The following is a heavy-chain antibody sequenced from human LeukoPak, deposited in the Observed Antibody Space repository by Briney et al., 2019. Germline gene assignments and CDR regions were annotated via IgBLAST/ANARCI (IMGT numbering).Heavy chain of an antibody. J-gene: IGHJ4*02. CDR1: GFTLSTYG. V-gene: IGHV3-30*02. CDR2: IRHDGSKQ. CDR3: AKDISYEYNSGSNPDH. Sequence: GGSLRLSCAASGFTLSTYGMHWVRQAPGKGLEWVAFIRHDGSKQFYTDSVKARFTISRDNSKNTMYLQMSGLRAEDTAMYYCAKDISYEYNSGSNPDHWGQGTQVTVSS. D-gene: IGHD3-10*01.